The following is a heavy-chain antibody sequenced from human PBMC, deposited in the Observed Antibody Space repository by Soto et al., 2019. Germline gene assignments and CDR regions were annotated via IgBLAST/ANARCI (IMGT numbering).Heavy chain of an antibody. J-gene: IGHJ4*02. CDR2: ISGSGGST. D-gene: IGHD6-13*01. CDR3: AKDGYSRSWYGPDY. CDR1: GFTFSSYA. V-gene: IGHV3-23*01. Sequence: GGSLRLSCAASGFTFSSYAMSWVRQAPGKGLEWVSAISGSGGSTYYADSVKGRFTISRDNSKNTLYLQMNSLRAEDTAVYYCAKDGYSRSWYGPDYWGQGTLVTVSS.